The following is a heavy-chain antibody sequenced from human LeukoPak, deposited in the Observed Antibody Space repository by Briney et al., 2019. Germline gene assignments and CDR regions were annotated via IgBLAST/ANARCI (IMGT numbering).Heavy chain of an antibody. D-gene: IGHD3-22*01. J-gene: IGHJ4*02. CDR1: GFTFSSYA. V-gene: IGHV3-23*01. CDR2: ISGSGGST. Sequence: GGSLRLSCAASGFTFSSYAMSWVRQAPGKGLEWVSAISGSGGSTYYADSVKGRFTISRDNSKNTLYLQMNSLRAEDTAVYYCAKDRYDSGVRVYYFDYWGQGTLVTVSS. CDR3: AKDRYDSGVRVYYFDY.